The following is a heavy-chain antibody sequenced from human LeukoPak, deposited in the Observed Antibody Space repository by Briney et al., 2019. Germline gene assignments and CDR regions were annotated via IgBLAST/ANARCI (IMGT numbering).Heavy chain of an antibody. CDR3: ARLGPYGDDTYYMDV. Sequence: SETLSVTCTVSGGSISRYYWSWIRQPPGKGLEWIGYMSSSGSTNYNPSLKSRVTISVDTSKNQFSLKLSSVTAADTAVYYCARLGPYGDDTYYMDVWGKGTTVTVSS. CDR1: GGSISRYY. D-gene: IGHD4-17*01. V-gene: IGHV4-4*09. J-gene: IGHJ6*03. CDR2: MSSSGST.